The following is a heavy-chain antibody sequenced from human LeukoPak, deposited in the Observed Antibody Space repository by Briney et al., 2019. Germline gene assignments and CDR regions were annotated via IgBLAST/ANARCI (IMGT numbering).Heavy chain of an antibody. CDR2: ISYDGSNK. V-gene: IGHV3-30-3*01. CDR3: ARAVTGTGSGRNFDY. J-gene: IGHJ4*02. Sequence: PGRSLRLSCAASGFTFSSYAMYWVRQAPGKGLEWVAVISYDGSNKYYADSVKGRFTISRDNSKNTLYLQMNSLRAEDTAVYYCARAVTGTGSGRNFDYWGQGTLVTVSS. CDR1: GFTFSSYA. D-gene: IGHD1-7*01.